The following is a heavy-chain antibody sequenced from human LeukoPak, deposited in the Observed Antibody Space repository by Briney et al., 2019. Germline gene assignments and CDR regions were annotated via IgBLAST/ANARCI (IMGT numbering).Heavy chain of an antibody. CDR2: INPNSGGT. D-gene: IGHD6-13*01. J-gene: IGHJ6*03. CDR1: GYTFTGYY. Sequence: ASVKVSCKASGYTFTGYYMHWVRQAPGQGLEWMGWINPNSGGTNYAQKFQGRVTMTRDMSTSTVYMELSSLRSEDTAVYYCARDRSSEQLVRAYYYYYMDVWGKGTTVTVSS. CDR3: ARDRSSEQLVRAYYYYYMDV. V-gene: IGHV1-2*02.